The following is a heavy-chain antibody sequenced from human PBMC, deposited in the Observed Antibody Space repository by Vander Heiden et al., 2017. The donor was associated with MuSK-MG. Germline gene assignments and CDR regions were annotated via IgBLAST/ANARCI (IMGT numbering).Heavy chain of an antibody. CDR1: GDSVSSNSAA. CDR2: TYYRSKWYN. D-gene: IGHD3-16*02. V-gene: IGHV6-1*01. J-gene: IGHJ3*02. Sequence: QVQLQQSGPGLVKPSQTLSLTCAISGDSVSSNSAAWNWIRQSPSRGLEWLGRTYYRSKWYNDYAVSVKSRITINPDTSKNQFSLQLNSVTPEDTAVYYCAREPSYDYVWGSYRPDAFDIWVQGTMVTDSS. CDR3: AREPSYDYVWGSYRPDAFDI.